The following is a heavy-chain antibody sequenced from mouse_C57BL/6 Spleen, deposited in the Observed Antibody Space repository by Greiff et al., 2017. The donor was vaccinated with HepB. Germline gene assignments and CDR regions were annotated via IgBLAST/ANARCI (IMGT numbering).Heavy chain of an antibody. V-gene: IGHV5-4*03. J-gene: IGHJ2*01. Sequence: DVMLVESGGGLVKPGGSLKLSCAASGFTFSSYAMSWVRQTPEKRLEWVATISDGGSYTYYPDNVKGRFTISRDNAKNNLYLQMSHLKSEDTTMYYCARKGAHYFDYWGQGTTLTVSS. CDR3: ARKGAHYFDY. CDR2: ISDGGSYT. CDR1: GFTFSSYA.